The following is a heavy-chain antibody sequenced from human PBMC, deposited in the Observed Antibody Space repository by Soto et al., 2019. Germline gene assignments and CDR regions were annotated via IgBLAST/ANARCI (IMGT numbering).Heavy chain of an antibody. J-gene: IGHJ4*02. CDR1: GFTFNSYA. CDR3: AKEGSGHDWAYYFDY. CDR2: ISGSGGST. D-gene: IGHD5-12*01. V-gene: IGHV3-23*01. Sequence: GGSLRLSCAASGFTFNSYAMNWVRQAPGKGLEWVSAISGSGGSTYYADSVKGRLTISRDNSKSTLYLQMNSLRVEDTAVYYCAKEGSGHDWAYYFDYRGQGALVTVSS.